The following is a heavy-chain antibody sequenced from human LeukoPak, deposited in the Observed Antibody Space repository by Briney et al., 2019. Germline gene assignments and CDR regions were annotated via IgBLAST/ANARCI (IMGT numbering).Heavy chain of an antibody. Sequence: WASVNVSFKAAGYTFIVYYMHWVRQDPGQGMERMGWINPHSGGTNSEQNFQGRVTMSRVTTISKVYMELSRLRSDDTALYYCSREGVIGDGYNFFDYWGQGTLVTVSS. D-gene: IGHD5-24*01. CDR3: SREGVIGDGYNFFDY. CDR1: GYTFIVYY. V-gene: IGHV1-2*02. J-gene: IGHJ4*02. CDR2: INPHSGGT.